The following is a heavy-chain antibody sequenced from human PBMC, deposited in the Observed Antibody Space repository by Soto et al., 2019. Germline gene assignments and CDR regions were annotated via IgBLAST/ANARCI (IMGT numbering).Heavy chain of an antibody. CDR2: INSDGSST. CDR3: AGSGYPLYFDY. J-gene: IGHJ4*01. D-gene: IGHD3-22*01. V-gene: IGHV3-74*01. CDR1: GFTFSSYW. Sequence: PGGSLRLSCAASGFTFSSYWMHWVRQAPGKGLVWVSRINSDGSSTSYADSVKGRFTISRDNAKNTLYLQMNSLRAEDTAVYYCAGSGYPLYFDYWGQGTLVTVSS.